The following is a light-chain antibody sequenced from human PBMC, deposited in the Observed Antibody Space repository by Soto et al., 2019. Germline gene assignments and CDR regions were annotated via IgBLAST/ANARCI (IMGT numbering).Light chain of an antibody. CDR3: QQRSNWPT. CDR2: LGS. Sequence: DIVMTQSPLSLPVTPGEAASISCRSSQSLLHSNGYNYLDWYLQKPGQSPQLLIYLGSNRASGVPDRFSGSGSGTDFTLTISSLEPEDFAVYYCQQRSNWPTFGQGTRLEIK. V-gene: IGKV2-28*01. CDR1: QSLLHSNGYNY. J-gene: IGKJ5*01.